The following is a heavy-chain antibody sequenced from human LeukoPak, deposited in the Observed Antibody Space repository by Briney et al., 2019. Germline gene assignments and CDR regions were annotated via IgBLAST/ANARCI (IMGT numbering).Heavy chain of an antibody. CDR2: ISAYNGNT. V-gene: IGHV1-18*01. CDR3: ARVWYYDFWGGYSAFDY. D-gene: IGHD3-3*01. CDR1: GYTFTSYG. Sequence: ASVKVSCKASGYTFTSYGISWVRQAPGQGLEWMGWISAYNGNTNYAQKLQGRVTMTTDTSTSTAYMELRSLRSDDTAVNYCARVWYYDFWGGYSAFDYWGQGTLVTVSS. J-gene: IGHJ4*02.